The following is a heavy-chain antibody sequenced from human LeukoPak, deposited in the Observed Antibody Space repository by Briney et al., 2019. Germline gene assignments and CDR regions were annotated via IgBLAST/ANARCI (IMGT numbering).Heavy chain of an antibody. V-gene: IGHV4-59*01. J-gene: IGHJ6*02. D-gene: IGHD3-3*01. Sequence: PSETLSLTCTVSGGSISSYFWSWIRQPPGKGLEWIGYIYYSGSTNYNPSLKSRVTMSVDTSKNQFSLKLSSVTAADTAVYYCARKYYDFWSGYPDVWGQGTTVTVS. CDR1: GGSISSYF. CDR2: IYYSGST. CDR3: ARKYYDFWSGYPDV.